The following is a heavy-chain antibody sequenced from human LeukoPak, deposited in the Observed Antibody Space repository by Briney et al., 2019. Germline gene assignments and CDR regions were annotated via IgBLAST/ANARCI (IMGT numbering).Heavy chain of an antibody. D-gene: IGHD6-19*01. CDR2: INPNSGGS. CDR1: GYTFTGYY. V-gene: IGHV1-2*04. CDR3: ATGSGWYSPDY. J-gene: IGHJ4*02. Sequence: ASVKVSCKASGYTFTGYYMHWVRQAPGQGLEWMGWINPNSGGSNYAQKFQGWVTMTRDTSTSTAYMELSRLRSNDTAVYYCATGSGWYSPDYWGQGTLVTVSS.